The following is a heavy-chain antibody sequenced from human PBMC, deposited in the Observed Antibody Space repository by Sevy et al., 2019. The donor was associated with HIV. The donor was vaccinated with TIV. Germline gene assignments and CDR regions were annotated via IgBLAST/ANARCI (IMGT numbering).Heavy chain of an antibody. CDR1: GYTFTNYY. Sequence: ASVKVSCKTSGYTFTNYYIHWVRQAPGQGLEWMGLINPSGGSTSYAQKFQGRVTMTRDTSTSTVYMELSSLRSEDTAVYYCARVFYYDYGGPGYWGQGTLVTVSS. CDR3: ARVFYYDYGGPGY. V-gene: IGHV1-46*03. CDR2: INPSGGST. J-gene: IGHJ4*02. D-gene: IGHD3-22*01.